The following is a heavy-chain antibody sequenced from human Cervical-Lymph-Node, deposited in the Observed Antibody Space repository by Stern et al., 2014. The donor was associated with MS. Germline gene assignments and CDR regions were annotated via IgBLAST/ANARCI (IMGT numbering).Heavy chain of an antibody. CDR1: GYTFTGYY. CDR2: INPNSGDT. V-gene: IGHV1-2*02. Sequence: DQLVESGAEVKKPGASVRVSCKASGYTFTGYYMHWVRLAPGQGLEWMGWINPNSGDTDSAQKFQGRVTMTRDTSITTAYMELSRLTSDDTAVYYCARQRNNAFDIWGQATMVTVSS. D-gene: IGHD1/OR15-1a*01. CDR3: ARQRNNAFDI. J-gene: IGHJ3*02.